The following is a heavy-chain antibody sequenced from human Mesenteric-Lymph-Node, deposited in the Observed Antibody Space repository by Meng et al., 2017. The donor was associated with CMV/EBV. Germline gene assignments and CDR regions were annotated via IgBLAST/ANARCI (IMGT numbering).Heavy chain of an antibody. D-gene: IGHD1-7*01. Sequence: GSLRLSCAASGFDFSVHSINWVRQAPGKGLEWVSSIGSTGGFIYYADSVKGRFTISRDNAKKSVYLQMDDLRAEDTAVYYCARVKVVITGTKYFDYWGQGTMVTVSS. V-gene: IGHV3-21*01. CDR1: GFDFSVHS. J-gene: IGHJ4*02. CDR3: ARVKVVITGTKYFDY. CDR2: IGSTGGFI.